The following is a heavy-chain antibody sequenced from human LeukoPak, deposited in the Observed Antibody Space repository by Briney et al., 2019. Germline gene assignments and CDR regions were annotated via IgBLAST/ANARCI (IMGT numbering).Heavy chain of an antibody. V-gene: IGHV3-7*01. J-gene: IGHJ4*02. D-gene: IGHD6-13*01. CDR3: ARLSGIAAAVDY. CDR2: IKQDGSEK. Sequence: GGSLRLSCAGSGFLFNTNWMTWVRQAPGKGLEWVATIKQDGSEKYYVDSVKGRFTISRDNAKNSLYLQMNSLRAEDTAVYYCARLSGIAAAVDYWGQGTLVTVSS. CDR1: GFLFNTNW.